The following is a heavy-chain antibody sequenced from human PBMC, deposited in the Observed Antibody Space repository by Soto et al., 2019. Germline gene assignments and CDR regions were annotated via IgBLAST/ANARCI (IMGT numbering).Heavy chain of an antibody. D-gene: IGHD1-20*01. CDR3: ASLGANWNDPVDY. CDR2: ISYDGSNK. CDR1: GFTFSSYG. J-gene: IGHJ4*02. V-gene: IGHV3-30*03. Sequence: QVQLVESGGGVVQPGRSLRLSCAASGFTFSSYGMHWVRQAPGKGLEWVAVISYDGSNKYYADSVKGRFTISRDNSKNTLYLQMNSLRAEDTAVYYCASLGANWNDPVDYWGQGTLVTVSS.